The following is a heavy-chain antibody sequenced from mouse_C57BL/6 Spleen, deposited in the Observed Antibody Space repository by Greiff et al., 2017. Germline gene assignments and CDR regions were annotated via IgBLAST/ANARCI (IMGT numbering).Heavy chain of an antibody. CDR2: IYPSDSET. CDR1: GYTFTSYW. CDR3: ARRDGNFWGYFDV. D-gene: IGHD2-1*01. Sequence: QVQLQQPGAELVRPGSSVKLSCKASGYTFTSYWMDWVKQRPGQGLEWIGNIYPSDSETHYNQKFKGKATLTVDKSSSTAYMQLSSLTSEDSAVYYCARRDGNFWGYFDVWGTGTTVTVSS. J-gene: IGHJ1*03. V-gene: IGHV1-61*01.